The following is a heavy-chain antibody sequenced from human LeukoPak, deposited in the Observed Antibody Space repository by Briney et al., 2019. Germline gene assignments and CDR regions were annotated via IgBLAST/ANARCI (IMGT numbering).Heavy chain of an antibody. CDR1: GGSISSYY. CDR2: IYYSGST. CDR3: ARVWNSSGWYVDWFDP. J-gene: IGHJ5*02. Sequence: PSETLSLTCTVSGGSISSYYWSWIRQPPGKGLEWTGYIYYSGSTNYNPSLKSRVTISVDTSKNQFSLKLSSVTAAGTALYYCARVWNSSGWYVDWFDPWGQGTLVTVSS. D-gene: IGHD6-19*01. V-gene: IGHV4-59*01.